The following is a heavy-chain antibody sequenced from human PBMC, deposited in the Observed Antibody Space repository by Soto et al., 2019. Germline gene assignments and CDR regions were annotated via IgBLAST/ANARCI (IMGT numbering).Heavy chain of an antibody. CDR1: GGSISSSSYY. CDR3: ARRRLGYSSSPGSFDY. CDR2: IYYSGST. J-gene: IGHJ4*02. Sequence: SETLSLTCTVSGGSISSSSYYWSWIRQPPGKGLEWIGSIYYSGSTYYNPSLKSRVTISVDTSKNQFSLKLSSVTAADTAVYYCARRRLGYSSSPGSFDYWGQGTLVTVSS. D-gene: IGHD6-6*01. V-gene: IGHV4-39*01.